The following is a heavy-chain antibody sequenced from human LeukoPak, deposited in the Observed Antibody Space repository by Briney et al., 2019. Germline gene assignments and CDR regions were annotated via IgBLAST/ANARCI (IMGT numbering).Heavy chain of an antibody. V-gene: IGHV5-51*01. Sequence: PRESLHISCQASGARFTNYWIGWVRHLRAKGREWMGIIYPGDSDTRSSPSFQGQVTISADKSIGTACLQWSSLKASDTAMYYCAIGGDSSTSCYRCFNYWGQGTLVTVSS. D-gene: IGHD2-2*02. CDR2: IYPGDSDT. CDR3: AIGGDSSTSCYRCFNY. CDR1: GARFTNYW. J-gene: IGHJ4*02.